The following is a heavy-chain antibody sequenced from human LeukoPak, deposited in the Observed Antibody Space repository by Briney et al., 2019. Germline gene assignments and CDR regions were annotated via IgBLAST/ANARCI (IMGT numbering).Heavy chain of an antibody. V-gene: IGHV1-18*01. CDR3: ARDFMITFGEVIYDAFDI. J-gene: IGHJ3*02. D-gene: IGHD3-16*01. CDR1: GYTFTSYG. Sequence: ASVKVSCKASGYTFTSYGISWVRQAPGQGLEWMGWISAYNGNTNYSQKLQGRVTMTTYTSTNKHYIELRSLGADDTDVYYCARDFMITFGEVIYDAFDIWGQGTMVTVSS. CDR2: ISAYNGNT.